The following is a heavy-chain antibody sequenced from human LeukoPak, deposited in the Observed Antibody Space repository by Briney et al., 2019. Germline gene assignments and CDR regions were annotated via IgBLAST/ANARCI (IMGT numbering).Heavy chain of an antibody. V-gene: IGHV3-23*01. CDR2: IRDSGAST. D-gene: IGHD3-10*01. Sequence: PGGSLRLSCAASGFTFLTYAMSWVRQAPGKGLQWVSVIRDSGASTYYADSVKGRFTISRDNSKNTLYLQMNSLRAEDTAVYYCAKSLSGGGYYFEYWGQGTLVTVSS. J-gene: IGHJ4*02. CDR3: AKSLSGGGYYFEY. CDR1: GFTFLTYA.